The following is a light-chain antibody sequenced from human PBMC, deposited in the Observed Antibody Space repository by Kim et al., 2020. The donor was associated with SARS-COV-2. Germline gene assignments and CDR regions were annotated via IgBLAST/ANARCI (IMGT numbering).Light chain of an antibody. CDR1: QGISSY. Sequence: AIRMTQSPSSLSASTGDRVTITCRASQGISSYLAWYQQKPGKAPKLLIYAASTLQSGVPSRFSGSGSGRDFTLTISCLQADDFASYFCQQYYSYLPYTFGQGTKLEL. CDR2: AAS. CDR3: QQYYSYLPYT. J-gene: IGKJ2*01. V-gene: IGKV1-8*01.